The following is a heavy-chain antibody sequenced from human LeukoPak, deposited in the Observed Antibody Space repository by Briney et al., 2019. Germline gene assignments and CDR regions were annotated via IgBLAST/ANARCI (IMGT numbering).Heavy chain of an antibody. CDR3: ARDKRMRGVTTALDY. Sequence: ASVKVSCKASGYTFTSYYMHWVRQAPGQGLEWMGIINPSGGSTSYAQKFQGRVTMTRDTSTSTVYMELSSLRSEDTAVYYCARDKRMRGVTTALDYWGQGTLGTVSS. CDR2: INPSGGST. D-gene: IGHD4-17*01. CDR1: GYTFTSYY. J-gene: IGHJ4*02. V-gene: IGHV1-46*01.